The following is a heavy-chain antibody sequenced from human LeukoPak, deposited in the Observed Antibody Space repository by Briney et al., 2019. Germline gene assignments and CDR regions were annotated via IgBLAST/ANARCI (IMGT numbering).Heavy chain of an antibody. J-gene: IGHJ5*02. CDR1: GGSISSYY. D-gene: IGHD3-22*01. V-gene: IGHV4-59*08. CDR3: ARREYYYDSSGRGWFDP. CDR2: IYYSGST. Sequence: PSETLSLTCTVSGGSISSYYWSWIRQPPGKGLEWIGYIYYSGSTNYNPSLKSRVTISVDTSKNQFSLKLSSVTAADTAVYYCARREYYYDSSGRGWFDPWGQGTLVTVSS.